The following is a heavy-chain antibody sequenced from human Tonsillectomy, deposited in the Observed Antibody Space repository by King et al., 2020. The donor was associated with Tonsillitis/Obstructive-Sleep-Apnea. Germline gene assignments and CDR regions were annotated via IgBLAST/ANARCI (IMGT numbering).Heavy chain of an antibody. CDR3: ARLIHGRMEYAFDI. CDR2: IYYSGRT. CDR1: GASISSSRDY. J-gene: IGHJ3*02. D-gene: IGHD1-1*01. Sequence: LQLQESGPGLVKPSETLSLTCTVSGASISSSRDYWGWIRQPPGKGLEWIGSIYYSGRTYYNPALKSRVTISVDTSKNQFSLKLNSVTAADTAVYYFARLIHGRMEYAFDIWGQGTMVTVSS. V-gene: IGHV4-39*01.